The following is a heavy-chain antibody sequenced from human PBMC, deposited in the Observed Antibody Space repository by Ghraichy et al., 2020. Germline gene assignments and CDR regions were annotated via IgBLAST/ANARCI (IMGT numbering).Heavy chain of an antibody. CDR3: ARIVRKVGGPKARIDAFDI. Sequence: GESLNISCAASGFTVSSNYMSWVRQAPGKGLEWVSVIYSGGSTYYADSVKGRFTISRDNSKNTLYLQMNSLRAEDTAVYYCARIVRKVGGPKARIDAFDIWGQGTMVTVSS. CDR2: IYSGGST. CDR1: GFTVSSNY. V-gene: IGHV3-66*01. J-gene: IGHJ3*02. D-gene: IGHD1-26*01.